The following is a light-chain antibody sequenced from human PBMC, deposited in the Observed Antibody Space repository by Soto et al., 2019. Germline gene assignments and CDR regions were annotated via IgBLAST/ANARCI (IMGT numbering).Light chain of an antibody. Sequence: QSVLTQPPSASGTPGQRVTISCSGSSSNIGSNSVYWYQQFPGTAPKLLIYRNNQRPSGVPDRFSGSKSGTSASLAISGLRSEDEADYYCAAWDDSLSGLYVFGTGTKVTVL. CDR2: RNN. CDR3: AAWDDSLSGLYV. CDR1: SSNIGSNS. J-gene: IGLJ1*01. V-gene: IGLV1-47*01.